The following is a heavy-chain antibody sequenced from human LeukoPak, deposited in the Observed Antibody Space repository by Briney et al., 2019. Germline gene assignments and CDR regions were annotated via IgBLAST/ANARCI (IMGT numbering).Heavy chain of an antibody. CDR1: GFTFGDYA. CDR3: TIDPWYRGDC. Sequence: GRSLRLSCTPSGFTFGDYAVSWVRQAPGKGLEWVGFIRSKTYGGTTEYAASVKGRWTISRDDSKSIAYLQMNSLKTEDTAVYYCTIDPWYRGDCWGQGTLVTVSS. V-gene: IGHV3-49*04. CDR2: IRSKTYGGTT. J-gene: IGHJ4*02. D-gene: IGHD3-10*01.